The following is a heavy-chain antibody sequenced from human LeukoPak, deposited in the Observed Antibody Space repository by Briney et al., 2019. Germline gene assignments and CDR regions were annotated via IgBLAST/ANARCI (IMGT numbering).Heavy chain of an antibody. J-gene: IGHJ5*02. Sequence: GGSLRLSCAASGFTFSSYAMSWVRQAPGKGLEWVSAISGSGGSTYYADSVKGRFTISRDNSKNTLYLQMNSLRAEDTAVYYCAKGPYSNYVPIWFDPWGQGTLVTVSS. D-gene: IGHD4-11*01. V-gene: IGHV3-23*01. CDR1: GFTFSSYA. CDR3: AKGPYSNYVPIWFDP. CDR2: ISGSGGST.